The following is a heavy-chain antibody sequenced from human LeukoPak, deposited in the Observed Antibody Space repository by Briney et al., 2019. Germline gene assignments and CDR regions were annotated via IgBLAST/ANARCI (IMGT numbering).Heavy chain of an antibody. CDR1: GFTFSAYS. D-gene: IGHD5-12*01. V-gene: IGHV3-48*01. CDR2: ISDSSAM. Sequence: GGSLRLSCAASGFTFSAYSMKWVRQAPGKGLEWVSYISDSSAMYYADSVRGRFTISRENDKNSLFLQMNSLRAEDTAVYYCARDGGYSGYDADCWGQGTLVTVSS. J-gene: IGHJ4*02. CDR3: ARDGGYSGYDADC.